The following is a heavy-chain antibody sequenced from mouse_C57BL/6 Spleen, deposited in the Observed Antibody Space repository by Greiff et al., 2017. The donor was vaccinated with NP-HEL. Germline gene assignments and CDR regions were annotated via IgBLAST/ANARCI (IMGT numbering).Heavy chain of an antibody. Sequence: EVQLQESGPELVKPGDSVKISCKASGYSFTGYFMNWVMQSHGKSLEWIGRINPYNGDTFYNQKFQGQATLTVDKSSSTAHMELRSLTSEDSAVYYCARSGLTTVPFDYWGQGTTLTVSS. J-gene: IGHJ2*01. CDR2: INPYNGDT. CDR1: GYSFTGYF. D-gene: IGHD1-1*01. V-gene: IGHV1-20*01. CDR3: ARSGLTTVPFDY.